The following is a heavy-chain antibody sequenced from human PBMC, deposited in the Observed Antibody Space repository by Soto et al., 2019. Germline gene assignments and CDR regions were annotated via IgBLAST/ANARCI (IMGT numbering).Heavy chain of an antibody. CDR2: IDPSDSYT. CDR1: GYSLTSYW. D-gene: IGHD3-9*01. Sequence: GESLKISCKGSGYSLTSYWISWVRQMPGKGLEWMGRIDPSDSYTNYSPSFQGHVTISADKSISTAYLQWSSLKASDTAMYYCARHRGGYFDWLWDYWGQGTLVTVSS. V-gene: IGHV5-10-1*01. J-gene: IGHJ4*02. CDR3: ARHRGGYFDWLWDY.